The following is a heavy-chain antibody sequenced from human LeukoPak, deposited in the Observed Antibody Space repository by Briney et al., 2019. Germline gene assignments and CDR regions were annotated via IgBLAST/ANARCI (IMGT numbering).Heavy chain of an antibody. D-gene: IGHD3-3*01. CDR3: ASAYYDFWSGQIGSRFDY. J-gene: IGHJ4*02. Sequence: GASVKVSCKASGGTFSSYAISWVRQAPGQGLEWMGGIIPIFGTASYAQKFQGRVTITADESTSTAYMELSSLRSEDTAVYYCASAYYDFWSGQIGSRFDYWGQGTLVTVSS. CDR2: IIPIFGTA. V-gene: IGHV1-69*01. CDR1: GGTFSSYA.